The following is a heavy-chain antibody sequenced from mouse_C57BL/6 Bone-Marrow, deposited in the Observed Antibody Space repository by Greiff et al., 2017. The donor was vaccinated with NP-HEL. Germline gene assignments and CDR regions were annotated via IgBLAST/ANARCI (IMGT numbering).Heavy chain of an antibody. Sequence: QVQLQQSGPELVKPGASVKISCKASGYAFSSSWMNWVKQRPGKGLEWIGRIYPGDGDTNYNGKFKGKATLTADKSSSTAYMQLSSLTSEASAVYFCASPGWLLHTMDYWGQGTSVPVSS. CDR3: ASPGWLLHTMDY. D-gene: IGHD2-3*01. CDR2: IYPGDGDT. CDR1: GYAFSSSW. J-gene: IGHJ4*01. V-gene: IGHV1-82*01.